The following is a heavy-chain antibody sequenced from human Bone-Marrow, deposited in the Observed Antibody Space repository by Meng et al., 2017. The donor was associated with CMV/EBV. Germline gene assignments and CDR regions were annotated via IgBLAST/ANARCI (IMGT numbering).Heavy chain of an antibody. Sequence: GGSLRLSCAASGFTFDDYGMSWDRQAPGKGLEWVSGINWNGGSTGYADSVKGRFTISRDNAKNSLYLQMNSLRAEDTAVYYCARNLKAVALDYCGQGTLVTVSS. CDR3: ARNLKAVALDY. CDR2: INWNGGST. D-gene: IGHD6-19*01. J-gene: IGHJ4*02. V-gene: IGHV3-20*04. CDR1: GFTFDDYG.